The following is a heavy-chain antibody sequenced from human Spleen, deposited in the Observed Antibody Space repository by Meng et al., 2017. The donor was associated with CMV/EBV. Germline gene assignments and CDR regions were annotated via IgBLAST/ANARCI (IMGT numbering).Heavy chain of an antibody. CDR2: IKQDGSEK. Sequence: GESLKISCAASGFTFSSYWMSWVRQAPGKGLEWVANIKQDGSEKYYVDSVKGRFTISRDNSKNTLYLQMNSLRREDTAVYYCARDPVAAIEKNAYDIWGQGTMVTVSS. V-gene: IGHV3-7*01. D-gene: IGHD6-19*01. CDR1: GFTFSSYW. J-gene: IGHJ3*02. CDR3: ARDPVAAIEKNAYDI.